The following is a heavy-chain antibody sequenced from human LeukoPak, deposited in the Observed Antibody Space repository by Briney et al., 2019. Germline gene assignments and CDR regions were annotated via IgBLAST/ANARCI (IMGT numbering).Heavy chain of an antibody. V-gene: IGHV4-61*02. Sequence: SETLSLTCTVSGGSISSGSYYWSWIRQPAGKGLEWIGRIYTSGSTNYNPSLKSRVTISVDTSKNQFSLKLSSVTAADTAVYYCARERGYCSSTSCQRRYYYMDVWGKGTTVTVSS. CDR2: IYTSGST. J-gene: IGHJ6*03. CDR1: GGSISSGSYY. CDR3: ARERGYCSSTSCQRRYYYMDV. D-gene: IGHD2-2*01.